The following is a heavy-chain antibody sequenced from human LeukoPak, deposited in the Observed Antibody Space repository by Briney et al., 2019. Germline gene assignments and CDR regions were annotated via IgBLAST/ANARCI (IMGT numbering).Heavy chain of an antibody. CDR2: ISGSGGST. CDR3: ARALWFGEFLFDY. D-gene: IGHD3-10*01. J-gene: IGHJ4*02. V-gene: IGHV3-23*01. Sequence: GGSLRLSCVASGFTFSNHAMSWVRQAPGKGLEWVSGISGSGGSTYYADFVKGRFTISRDNSKNTLYLQMNSLRAEDTAVYYCARALWFGEFLFDYWGQGTLVTVSS. CDR1: GFTFSNHA.